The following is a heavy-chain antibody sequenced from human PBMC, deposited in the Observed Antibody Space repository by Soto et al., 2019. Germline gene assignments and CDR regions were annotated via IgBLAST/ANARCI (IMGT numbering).Heavy chain of an antibody. CDR3: ARRGGSYLDY. CDR1: GFTFSSYG. J-gene: IGHJ4*02. V-gene: IGHV3-30*03. CDR2: ISYDGSNK. Sequence: QVQPVESGGGVIQPGRSLRLSCAASGFTFSSYGMHWVRQAPGKGLEWVAVISYDGSNKYYADSVKGRFTISRDNSKNTLYLQMNSLRAEDKAVYYCARRGGSYLDYWGQGTLVTVSS. D-gene: IGHD2-15*01.